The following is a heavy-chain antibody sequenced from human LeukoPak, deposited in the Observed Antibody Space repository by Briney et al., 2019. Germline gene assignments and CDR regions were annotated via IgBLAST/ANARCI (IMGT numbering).Heavy chain of an antibody. CDR1: GFTFSGSA. J-gene: IGHJ4*02. CDR3: TRRRYSSH. Sequence: GGSLRLSCAASGFTFSGSAMHWVRQASGKGLEWVGRIRSKTNNYATAYAASVKGRFTISRDDSKNTAYLQMNSLKTEGTAVYYCTRRRYSSHWGQGTLLTVSS. CDR2: IRSKTNNYAT. D-gene: IGHD3-16*02. V-gene: IGHV3-73*01.